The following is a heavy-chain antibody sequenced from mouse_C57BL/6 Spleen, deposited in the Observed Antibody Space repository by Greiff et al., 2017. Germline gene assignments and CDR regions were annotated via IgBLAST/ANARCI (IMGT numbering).Heavy chain of an antibody. CDR3: ARDRGYYYGSSYYYAMDY. D-gene: IGHD1-1*01. V-gene: IGHV3-6*01. CDR1: GYSITSGYY. CDR2: ISYDGSN. J-gene: IGHJ4*01. Sequence: VQLQQSGPGLVKPSQSLSLTCSVTGYSITSGYYWNWIRQFPGNKLEWMGYISYDGSNNYNPSLKNRISITRDTSKNQFFLKLNSVTTEDTATYYCARDRGYYYGSSYYYAMDYWGQGTSVTVSS.